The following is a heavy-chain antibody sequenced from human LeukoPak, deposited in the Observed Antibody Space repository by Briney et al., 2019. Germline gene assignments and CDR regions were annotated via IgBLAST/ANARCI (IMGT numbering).Heavy chain of an antibody. V-gene: IGHV3-48*04. J-gene: IGHJ4*02. CDR3: ATDRGWRTSGYYLYYFEY. CDR2: ITRNSSTI. CDR1: GFTFSSYS. D-gene: IGHD3-3*01. Sequence: PGGSLRLSCAASGFTFSSYSMNWVRQAPGKGLEWVSYITRNSSTIKYADSVKGRFTISRDNTMNSLYLQMSSLRAEDTAVYYCATDRGWRTSGYYLYYFEYWGQGTLVTYSS.